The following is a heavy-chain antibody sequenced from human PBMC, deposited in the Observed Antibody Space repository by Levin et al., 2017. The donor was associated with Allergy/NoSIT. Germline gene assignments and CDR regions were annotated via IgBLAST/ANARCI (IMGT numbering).Heavy chain of an antibody. J-gene: IGHJ4*02. D-gene: IGHD3-9*01. V-gene: IGHV3-74*01. CDR2: ITSDGSST. CDR3: ARGVRYYDIWPGCPRGAGGFDY. Sequence: GESLKISCAASGFTFSSYWMHWVRQAPGKGLVWVSRITSDGSSTSYADSVKGRFTISRDNAKNTLYLQMNSLRAEDTAVYYCARGVRYYDIWPGCPRGAGGFDYWGQGTLVTVSS. CDR1: GFTFSSYW.